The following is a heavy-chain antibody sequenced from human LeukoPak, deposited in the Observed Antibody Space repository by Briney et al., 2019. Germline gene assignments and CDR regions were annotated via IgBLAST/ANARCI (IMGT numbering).Heavy chain of an antibody. CDR1: GFNFGDYN. J-gene: IGHJ4*02. D-gene: IGHD2-2*01. CDR3: ARVGNTGDAVIIPAAMGFDN. Sequence: GGSLRLSCAASGFNFGDYNMNWVRQVPGKGLEWISYMSSTSTTIFYADSVKGRFTISRDNAKSSLYLQMNSLRAEDTAVYFCARVGNTGDAVIIPAAMGFDNWGQGTVVTVSS. CDR2: MSSTSTTI. V-gene: IGHV3-48*01.